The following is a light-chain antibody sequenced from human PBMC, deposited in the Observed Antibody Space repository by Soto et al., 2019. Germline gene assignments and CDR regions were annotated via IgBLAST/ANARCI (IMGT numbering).Light chain of an antibody. CDR3: SSFTTSRTYV. J-gene: IGLJ1*01. CDR2: DVT. Sequence: QSALTQPASVSGSPGQSIAISCTGSSSDIGNYNYVSWYQQHPGKAPKLMVYDVTNRPSGVSDRFSGSKSGNTASLTISGLQAEDEADYYCSSFTTSRTYVFGTGTKLTVL. V-gene: IGLV2-14*01. CDR1: SSDIGNYNY.